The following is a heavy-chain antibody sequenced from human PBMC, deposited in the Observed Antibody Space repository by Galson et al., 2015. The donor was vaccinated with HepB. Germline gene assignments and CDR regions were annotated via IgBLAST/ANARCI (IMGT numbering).Heavy chain of an antibody. Sequence: SLRLSCAASGFTFSSYWMSWVRQAPGKGLEWVANIKQDGSEKYYVDSVKGRFTISRDNAKNSLYLQMNSLRAEDTAVYYCAREGVLGDYEGRYYYGMDVWGQGTTVTVSS. V-gene: IGHV3-7*03. D-gene: IGHD4-17*01. CDR2: IKQDGSEK. CDR1: GFTFSSYW. J-gene: IGHJ6*02. CDR3: AREGVLGDYEGRYYYGMDV.